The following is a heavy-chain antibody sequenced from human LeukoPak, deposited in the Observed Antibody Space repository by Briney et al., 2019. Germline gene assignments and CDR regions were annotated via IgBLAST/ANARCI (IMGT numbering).Heavy chain of an antibody. V-gene: IGHV1-69*04. CDR2: IIPILGIA. CDR1: GGTFSSYA. Sequence: GASVKVSCKASGGTFSSYAISWVRQAPGQGLEWMGRIIPILGIANYAQKFQGRVTITADKSTSTAYMELSSLRSEDTAVYYCATAPSQPVVVITPRGAFDIWGQGTMVTVSS. J-gene: IGHJ3*02. CDR3: ATAPSQPVVVITPRGAFDI. D-gene: IGHD3-22*01.